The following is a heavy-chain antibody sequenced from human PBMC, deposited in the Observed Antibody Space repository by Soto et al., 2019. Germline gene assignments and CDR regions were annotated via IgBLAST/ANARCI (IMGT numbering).Heavy chain of an antibody. CDR1: GGPFSSYT. J-gene: IGHJ4*02. V-gene: IGHV1-69*08. CDR2: IIPVFGTA. D-gene: IGHD2-15*01. Sequence: GXSVKVACKASGGPFSSYTINWVRQAPGQGLEWMGTIIPVFGTANYAQQFQGRVTITADKSTTTAYMELSSLRSEDLAVYYCASVQLAYCSSARCPRHYFDYCGQRTLVTVSS. CDR3: ASVQLAYCSSARCPRHYFDY.